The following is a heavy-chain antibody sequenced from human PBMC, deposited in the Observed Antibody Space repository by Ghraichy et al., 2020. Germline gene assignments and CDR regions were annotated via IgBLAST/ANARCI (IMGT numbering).Heavy chain of an antibody. CDR1: GFMSSDHY. V-gene: IGHV3-72*01. CDR2: TRSKAKGYTT. Sequence: GESLNISCAASGFMSSDHYMDCVRQAPGKGLEWVARTRSKAKGYTTEYAASVKGRFTISRDDSKNSLYLQMNSLKTEDTAVYYCSRSRIIGTSEMFDCWGQGTLVTVSS. D-gene: IGHD1-7*01. J-gene: IGHJ4*02. CDR3: SRSRIIGTSEMFDC.